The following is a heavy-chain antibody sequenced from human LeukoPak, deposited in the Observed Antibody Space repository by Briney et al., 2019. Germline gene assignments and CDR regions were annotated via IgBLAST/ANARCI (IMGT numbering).Heavy chain of an antibody. Sequence: ASVKVSCKASGYTFTSYGISWVRQAPGQGLEWMGWISAYNGNTNYAQKLQGRVTMTTDTSTSTAYMELRSLRSDDTAVYYCAREPPPPLGYCSGGSCYSTIRAGDAFDIWGQGTMVTVSS. CDR3: AREPPPPLGYCSGGSCYSTIRAGDAFDI. V-gene: IGHV1-18*01. D-gene: IGHD2-15*01. CDR2: ISAYNGNT. J-gene: IGHJ3*02. CDR1: GYTFTSYG.